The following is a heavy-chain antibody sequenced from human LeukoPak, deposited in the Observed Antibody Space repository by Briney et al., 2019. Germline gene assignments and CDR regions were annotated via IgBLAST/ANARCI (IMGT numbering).Heavy chain of an antibody. Sequence: PGGSLRLSCAASGFTLSSYAMTWVRQAPGRGLEWVSSVDLGGDGTYYADSVKGRFTISRDNSKDTLYLQMNGLRAEDTAVYFRAKQSAGSAAWYSLHYDFWGQGTLVTVSS. CDR3: AKQSAGSAAWYSLHYDF. CDR2: VDLGGDGT. V-gene: IGHV3-23*01. D-gene: IGHD6-13*01. J-gene: IGHJ4*02. CDR1: GFTLSSYA.